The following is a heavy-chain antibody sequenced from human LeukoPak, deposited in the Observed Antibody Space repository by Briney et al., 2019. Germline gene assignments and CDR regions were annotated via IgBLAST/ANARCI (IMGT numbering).Heavy chain of an antibody. V-gene: IGHV1-69*04. J-gene: IGHJ5*02. CDR1: GGTFSSYA. D-gene: IGHD3-16*01. CDR2: IIPILGIA. CDR3: ARGGGYNWFDP. Sequence: ASVKVSCKASGGTFSSYAISWVRQAPGQGLEWMGRIIPILGIANYAQKFQGRVTITADKSTSTAYMELSSLRSEDTAVYYCARGGGYNWFDPWGQGTLVTVSS.